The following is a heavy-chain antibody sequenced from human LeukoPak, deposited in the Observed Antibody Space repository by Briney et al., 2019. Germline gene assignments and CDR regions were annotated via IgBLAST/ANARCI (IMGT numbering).Heavy chain of an antibody. CDR2: MNPNSGNT. CDR3: ARGESLAVAGTIDFQH. D-gene: IGHD6-19*01. V-gene: IGHV1-8*01. Sequence: GASVKVSCKASGYTFTSYDINWVRQATGQGLEWMGWMNPNSGNTGYAQKFQGRVTMTRNTSISTAYMELSSLRSEDTAVYYCARGESLAVAGTIDFQHWGQGTLVTVSS. J-gene: IGHJ1*01. CDR1: GYTFTSYD.